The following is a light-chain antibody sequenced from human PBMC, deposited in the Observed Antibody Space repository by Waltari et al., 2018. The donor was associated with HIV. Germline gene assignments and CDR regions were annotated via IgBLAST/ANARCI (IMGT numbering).Light chain of an antibody. V-gene: IGLV3-9*01. J-gene: IGLJ2*01. CDR1: NIETKN. CDR2: RDS. CDR3: QVWDSNVVV. Sequence: SLELTQPLSVSVALRRTATISCGGANIETKNVHWYQQKSGQAPVLLIHRDSNRPSGIPERFSASNSQNTATLTISRAQVEDEAHYYCQVWDSNVVVFGGGTELTVL.